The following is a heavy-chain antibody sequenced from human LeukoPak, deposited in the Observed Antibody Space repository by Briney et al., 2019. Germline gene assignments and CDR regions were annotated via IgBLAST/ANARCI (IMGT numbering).Heavy chain of an antibody. CDR1: GYTFTSYY. D-gene: IGHD3-10*01. J-gene: IGHJ6*03. CDR2: INPSGGST. Sequence: GASVKVSCKASGYTFTSYYMHWVRQAPGQGLEWMGIINPSGGSTSYAQKFQGRVTMTRDMSTSTVYMELSSLRSEDTAVYYCARNMVRDYYYMDVWGKGTTVTVSS. V-gene: IGHV1-46*01. CDR3: ARNMVRDYYYMDV.